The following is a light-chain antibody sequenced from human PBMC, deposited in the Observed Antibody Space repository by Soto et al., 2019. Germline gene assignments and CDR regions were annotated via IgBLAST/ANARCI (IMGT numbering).Light chain of an antibody. J-gene: IGKJ1*01. Sequence: DIVMTQSPESLAVSLGERATINCKSSRSVLWTSSNKNYLAWYQQKSGQSPKLLIYWASTRESGVPDRFSGSGSGTDFTLTISSVQAEDVAVYYCQQYYGAWTFGQGTRVDI. CDR1: RSVLWTSSNKNY. V-gene: IGKV4-1*01. CDR3: QQYYGAWT. CDR2: WAS.